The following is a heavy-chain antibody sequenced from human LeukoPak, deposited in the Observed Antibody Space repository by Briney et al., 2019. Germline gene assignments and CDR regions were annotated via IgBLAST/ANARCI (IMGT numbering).Heavy chain of an antibody. CDR2: IRYDGSNK. V-gene: IGHV3-30*02. CDR3: AKVDYYDSSGPEE. J-gene: IGHJ3*01. Sequence: GGSLRLSCAAPGFTFSSYGMHWVRQAPGKGLEWVTFIRYDGSNKYYADSVKGRFTISRDNSKNTLYLQMNSLRAEDTAVYYCAKVDYYDSSGPEEWGQGTMVTVSS. D-gene: IGHD3-22*01. CDR1: GFTFSSYG.